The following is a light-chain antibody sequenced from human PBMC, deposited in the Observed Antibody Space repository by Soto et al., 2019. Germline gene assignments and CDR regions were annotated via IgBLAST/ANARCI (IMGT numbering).Light chain of an antibody. CDR3: QQRSDWLT. J-gene: IGKJ4*01. CDR2: GAS. Sequence: VVFTPCPATLSLSLGQGANVSFRASQSVSTSLAWYQQKPGQAPRLLIYGASRRAAGIPGRFSGSGSGTDFTLTISRLEPPDFAVYYCQQRSDWLTFGGGTKVDLK. V-gene: IGKV3-11*01. CDR1: QSVSTS.